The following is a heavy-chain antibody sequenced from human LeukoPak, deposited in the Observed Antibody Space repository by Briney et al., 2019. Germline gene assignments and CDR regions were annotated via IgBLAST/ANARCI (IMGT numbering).Heavy chain of an antibody. CDR3: AREDYYDSSGYSLLLDGMDV. J-gene: IGHJ6*02. D-gene: IGHD3-22*01. CDR2: INAGNGNT. V-gene: IGHV1-3*01. CDR1: GYTFTSYA. Sequence: ASVKVSCKASGYTFTSYAMHWVRQAPGQRLEWMGWINAGNGNTKYPQKFQGRVTITRDTSASTAYMELSSLRSEDTAVYYCAREDYYDSSGYSLLLDGMDVWGQGTTVTVSS.